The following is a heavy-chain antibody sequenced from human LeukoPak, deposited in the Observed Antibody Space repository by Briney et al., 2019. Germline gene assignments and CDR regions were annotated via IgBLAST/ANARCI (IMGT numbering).Heavy chain of an antibody. J-gene: IGHJ4*02. CDR3: ARDLPHSGGSFYFDY. CDR2: INTNTGNP. Sequence: GASVKVSCKASGYTFTNYAMNWVRQAPGQGLEWMGWINTNTGNPTYAQGFTGRFVFSLDTSVSTAYLQISSLKAEDTAVYYCARDLPHSGGSFYFDYWGQGTLVTVSS. CDR1: GYTFTNYA. D-gene: IGHD1-26*01. V-gene: IGHV7-4-1*02.